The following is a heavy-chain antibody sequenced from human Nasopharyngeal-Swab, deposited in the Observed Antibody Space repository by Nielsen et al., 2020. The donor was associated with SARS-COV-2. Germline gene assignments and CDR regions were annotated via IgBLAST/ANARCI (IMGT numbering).Heavy chain of an antibody. CDR1: GFIFSGSA. CDR2: IGDKDHNYAT. J-gene: IGHJ4*02. V-gene: IGHV3-73*01. Sequence: GESLKISCAASGFIFSGSAMHWVRQASGKGLEWVGRIGDKDHNYATTYGAAVKGRFTISRDDSKNPAFLQMDSLKTEDTALYYCTTDYYFDYWGQGTLVTVSS. CDR3: TTDYYFDY.